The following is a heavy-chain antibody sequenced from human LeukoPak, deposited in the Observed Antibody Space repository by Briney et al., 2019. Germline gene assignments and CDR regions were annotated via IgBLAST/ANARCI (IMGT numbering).Heavy chain of an antibody. V-gene: IGHV4-34*01. CDR1: GGSFSGYY. CDR2: INHSGST. J-gene: IGHJ5*02. D-gene: IGHD3-16*02. CDR3: ARGITFGGVIQTYNWFDP. Sequence: SETLSLTCAVYGGSFSGYYWSWIRQPPGKGLEWIGEINHSGSTNYNPSLKSRVTISVDTSKNQFSLKLSSVTAADTAVYYCARGITFGGVIQTYNWFDPWGQGTLVTVSS.